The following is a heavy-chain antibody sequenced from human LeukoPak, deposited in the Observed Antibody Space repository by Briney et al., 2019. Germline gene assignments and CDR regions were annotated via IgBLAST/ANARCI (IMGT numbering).Heavy chain of an antibody. CDR1: GGSISSSSYY. J-gene: IGHJ4*02. CDR3: ATVDTAMGSSYFDY. D-gene: IGHD5-18*01. V-gene: IGHV4-39*01. CDR2: IYYSGST. Sequence: PSETLSLTCTVSGGSISSSSYYWGRIRQPPGKGLEWIGSIYYSGSTYYNPSLKSRVTISVDTSKNQFSLKLSSVTAADTAVYYCATVDTAMGSSYFDYWGQGTLVTVSS.